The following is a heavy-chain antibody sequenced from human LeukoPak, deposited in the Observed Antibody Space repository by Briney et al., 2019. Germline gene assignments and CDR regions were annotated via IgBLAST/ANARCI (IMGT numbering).Heavy chain of an antibody. V-gene: IGHV3-33*01. J-gene: IGHJ4*02. Sequence: GRSLRLSCAASGFTFSSYGMHWVRQAPGKGLEWVAVIWYDGNNKNHADSVKGRFTISRDNSKKMLYLQMNSLRAEDTAMYYCARDLNYNLDFWGQGTLVTVSS. CDR2: IWYDGNNK. D-gene: IGHD5-24*01. CDR1: GFTFSSYG. CDR3: ARDLNYNLDF.